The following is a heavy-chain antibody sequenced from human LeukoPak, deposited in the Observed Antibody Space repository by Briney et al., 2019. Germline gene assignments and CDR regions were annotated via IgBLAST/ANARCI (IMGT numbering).Heavy chain of an antibody. CDR1: AAPGFTFSAYP. J-gene: IGHJ6*02. CDR3: AKVMALTEHYWYGMDV. CDR2: INDSGRRA. D-gene: IGHD1-26*01. V-gene: IGHV3-23*01. Sequence: GGSLRLSCAASAAPGFTFSAYPMIWIRQAPGKGLEWVAGINDSGRRAYYADNVKGRYTVPRDNSENTLFLQMNSLRADDTAVYFCAKVMALTEHYWYGMDVWGQGATVTVSS.